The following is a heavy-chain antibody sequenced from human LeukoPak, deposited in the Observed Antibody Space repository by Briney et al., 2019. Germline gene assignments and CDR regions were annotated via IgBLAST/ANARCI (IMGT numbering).Heavy chain of an antibody. V-gene: IGHV5-51*01. CDR3: ARPMVRGDDYYYYGMDV. D-gene: IGHD3-10*01. Sequence: GESLKISCKGFGYSFTSYWIGWVRQMPGKGLEWMGIIYPGDSDTRYSPSFQGQVTISADKSISTAYLQWSSLKASDTAMYYCARPMVRGDDYYYYGMDVWGQGTTVTVSS. CDR1: GYSFTSYW. CDR2: IYPGDSDT. J-gene: IGHJ6*02.